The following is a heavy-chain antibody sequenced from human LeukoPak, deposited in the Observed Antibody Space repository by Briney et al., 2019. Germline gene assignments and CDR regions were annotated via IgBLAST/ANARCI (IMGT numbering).Heavy chain of an antibody. CDR2: ISYDGSNQ. CDR3: ARRLAVAGTLPDY. Sequence: GRSLTLSCAASGVTFSNYPMHWVRQAPGKGLEWVAVISYDGSNQYYTDSVRGRFTISRDNSKNTLYLQMTSLRAEDTALYYCARRLAVAGTLPDYWGQGTLVTVSS. V-gene: IGHV3-30*04. D-gene: IGHD6-19*01. CDR1: GVTFSNYP. J-gene: IGHJ4*02.